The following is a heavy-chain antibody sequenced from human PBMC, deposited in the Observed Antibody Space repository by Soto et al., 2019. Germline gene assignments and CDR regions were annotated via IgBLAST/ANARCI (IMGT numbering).Heavy chain of an antibody. Sequence: GGSLRLSCAASGFPFSGYGMNWVRQAPGKGLEWVSYIRGSSTTIYYADSVKGRFTISRDNAKNSLYLQMNSLRDEDTAVYYCARSPYDSGGYSNWFDPWGQGTLVTVSS. V-gene: IGHV3-48*02. CDR3: ARSPYDSGGYSNWFDP. D-gene: IGHD3-22*01. J-gene: IGHJ5*02. CDR1: GFPFSGYG. CDR2: IRGSSTTI.